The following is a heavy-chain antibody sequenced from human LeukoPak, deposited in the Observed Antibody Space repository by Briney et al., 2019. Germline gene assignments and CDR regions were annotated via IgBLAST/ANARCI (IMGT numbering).Heavy chain of an antibody. V-gene: IGHV1-46*01. CDR2: INPSGGST. CDR3: ANSLYGDFIDY. D-gene: IGHD4-17*01. J-gene: IGHJ4*02. CDR1: GYTFTSYY. Sequence: ASVKVSCKASGYTFTSYYMHWVRQAPGLGLEWMGIINPSGGSTSYAQKFQARVTMTRDTSTSTVYMELSSLRSEDTAVYYCANSLYGDFIDYWGQGTLVTVSS.